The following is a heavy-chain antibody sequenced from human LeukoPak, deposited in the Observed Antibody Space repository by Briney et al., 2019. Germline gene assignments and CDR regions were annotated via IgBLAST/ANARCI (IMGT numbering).Heavy chain of an antibody. CDR1: GITFSRHW. V-gene: IGHV3-7*01. Sequence: GGSLRLSCVASGITFSRHWMKWVRQAPGKGLEWVANIKQDGSEKFYVDSVKGRFTISRDNAKNSLYLQMNSLRAEDTAVYYCARDFEPPDYWGQGTLVTVSS. CDR3: ARDFEPPDY. J-gene: IGHJ4*02. CDR2: IKQDGSEK. D-gene: IGHD3-9*01.